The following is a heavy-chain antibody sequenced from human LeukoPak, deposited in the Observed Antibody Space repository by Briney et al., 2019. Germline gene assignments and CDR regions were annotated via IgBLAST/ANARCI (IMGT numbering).Heavy chain of an antibody. D-gene: IGHD3-22*01. Sequence: ASVKVSCKASGYTFTGYYMHWVRQAPGQGLEWMGWINPNSGGTNYAQKFQGRVTMTRDTSISTAYMELSGLRSDDTAVYYCASGITMIVVVSSDAFDIWGQGTMVTVSS. J-gene: IGHJ3*02. CDR3: ASGITMIVVVSSDAFDI. CDR2: INPNSGGT. V-gene: IGHV1-2*02. CDR1: GYTFTGYY.